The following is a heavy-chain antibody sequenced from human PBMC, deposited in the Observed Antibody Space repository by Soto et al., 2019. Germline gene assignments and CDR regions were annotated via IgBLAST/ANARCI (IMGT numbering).Heavy chain of an antibody. CDR1: GGSFSGYY. J-gene: IGHJ4*02. Sequence: SETLSLTCAVYGGSFSGYYWSWIRQPPGKGLEWIGEINHSGSTNYNPSLKSRVTISVDTSKNQFSLKLSSVTAADTAVYYCATTGGYDRFDYWGQGTLVTVSS. CDR2: INHSGST. V-gene: IGHV4-34*01. CDR3: ATTGGYDRFDY. D-gene: IGHD5-12*01.